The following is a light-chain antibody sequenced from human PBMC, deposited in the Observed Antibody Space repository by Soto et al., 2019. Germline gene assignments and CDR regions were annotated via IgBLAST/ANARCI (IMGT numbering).Light chain of an antibody. CDR1: QSVSSY. CDR3: QQRSNWPRYT. J-gene: IGKJ2*01. V-gene: IGKV3-11*01. CDR2: DAS. Sequence: EIVLTQSPATLSLSPGERATLSCRASQSVSSYLAWYQQKPGQAPRLLIYDASNRATGIPARFSGSGSGTDFTLTISSLEPEDFAVYDCQQRSNWPRYTFGQGTKLEIK.